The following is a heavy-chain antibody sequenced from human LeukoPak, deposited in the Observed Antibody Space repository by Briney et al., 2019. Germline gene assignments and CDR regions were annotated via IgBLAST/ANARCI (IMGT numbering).Heavy chain of an antibody. CDR3: ARDLSPCGSCSGGSYDY. V-gene: IGHV3-23*01. CDR2: ISGGGGNT. J-gene: IGHJ4*02. D-gene: IGHD2-15*01. Sequence: GGSLRLSCTASGFTFGDYAMSWVRQAPGKGLEWVSAISGGGGNTHYADSVEGRFTISRDNSKSTMYLQMNSLRAEDTAVYYCARDLSPCGSCSGGSYDYWGQGTLVTVSS. CDR1: GFTFGDYA.